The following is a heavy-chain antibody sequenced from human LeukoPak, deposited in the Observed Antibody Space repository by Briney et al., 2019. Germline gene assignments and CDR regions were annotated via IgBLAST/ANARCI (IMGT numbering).Heavy chain of an antibody. CDR2: IYYSGST. V-gene: IGHV4-39*01. J-gene: IGHJ4*02. CDR3: ARRKWLAFDY. Sequence: PSETLSLTCTVSGGSISSYYWGWIRQPPGKGLEWIGSIYYSGSTYYNPSLKSRVTISVDASKNQFSLKLSSVTAADTAVYYCARRKWLAFDYWGQGTLVTVSS. CDR1: GGSISSYY. D-gene: IGHD6-19*01.